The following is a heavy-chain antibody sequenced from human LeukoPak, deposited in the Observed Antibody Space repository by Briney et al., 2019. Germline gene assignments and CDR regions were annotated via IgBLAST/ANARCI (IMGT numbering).Heavy chain of an antibody. CDR2: ISTSSDSI. CDR1: GFTFSSYG. D-gene: IGHD2-21*02. J-gene: IGHJ4*02. V-gene: IGHV3-21*05. Sequence: PGGSLRLSCAASGFTFSSYGMNWVRQAPGKGLEWVSYISTSSDSIYYADSVKGRFTISRDNAKNSLFLQRSSLRAEDTAVYYCARDLYEVTEPLVDYWGQGTLVTVSS. CDR3: ARDLYEVTEPLVDY.